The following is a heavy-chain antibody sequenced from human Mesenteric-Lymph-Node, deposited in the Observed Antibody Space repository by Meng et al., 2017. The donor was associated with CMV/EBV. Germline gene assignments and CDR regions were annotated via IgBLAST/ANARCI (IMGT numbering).Heavy chain of an antibody. J-gene: IGHJ6*02. CDR2: IHLSGRT. D-gene: IGHD1-26*01. V-gene: IGHV4-34*01. CDR1: GGGSFSGYY. CDR3: ARYTWEVHPYYGFDV. Sequence: SETLSLTCAVYGGGSFSGYYWSWIRQPPGKGLEWIGEIHLSGRTNYSPSLKSRVTISVDTSKKQFSLKLNSLTTTDTAVYYCARYTWEVHPYYGFDVWGQGTTVTVSS.